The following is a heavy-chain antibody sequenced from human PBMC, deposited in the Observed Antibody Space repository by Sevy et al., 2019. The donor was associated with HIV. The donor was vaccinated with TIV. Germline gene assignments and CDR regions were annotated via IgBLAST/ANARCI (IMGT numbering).Heavy chain of an antibody. V-gene: IGHV3-23*01. D-gene: IGHD5-12*01. CDR3: ARAARTKAAVATMYYYYGMDV. Sequence: GGSLRLSCAASGFTFSSYAMSWVRQAPGKGLEWVSAISGSGGSTYYADSVQGRFTISRDNSKNTLYLQMNSLRAEATAVYYGARAARTKAAVATMYYYYGMDVWGPGTTVTVSS. CDR2: ISGSGGST. J-gene: IGHJ6*02. CDR1: GFTFSSYA.